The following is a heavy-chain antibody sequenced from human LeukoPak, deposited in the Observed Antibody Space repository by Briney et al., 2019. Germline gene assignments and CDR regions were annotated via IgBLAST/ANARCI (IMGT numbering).Heavy chain of an antibody. J-gene: IGHJ4*02. V-gene: IGHV3-30*02. CDR1: GFTFSSYG. Sequence: GGSLRLSCAASGFTFSSYGMHWVRQAPGKGLEWVAFIRYDGSNKYYADSVKGRFTISRDNSKNSLYLQMNSLRAEDTAVYYCAKDPSFRPGYFDYWGQGTLVTVSS. CDR3: AKDPSFRPGYFDY. CDR2: IRYDGSNK.